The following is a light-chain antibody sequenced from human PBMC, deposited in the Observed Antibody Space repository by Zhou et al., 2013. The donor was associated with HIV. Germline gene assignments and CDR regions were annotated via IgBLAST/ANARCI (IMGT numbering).Light chain of an antibody. J-gene: IGKJ5*01. CDR1: QSISSH. CDR3: QQAHSFPVT. Sequence: DIQMTQSPSSLSASVGDRVTITCRASQSISSHLNWYQQKTGKAPKLLIYTASSLHSGVPSRFSGSGSGTDFTLTISSLQPEDFATYFCQQAHSFPVTFGQGTRLEIK. V-gene: IGKV1-39*01. CDR2: TAS.